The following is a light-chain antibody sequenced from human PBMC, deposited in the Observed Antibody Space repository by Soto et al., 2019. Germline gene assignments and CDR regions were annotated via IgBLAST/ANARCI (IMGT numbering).Light chain of an antibody. V-gene: IGKV3-20*01. Sequence: DIVLTQSPGTLSLSPGERATLSCRSSQSVSSNYLAWYQQKPDQAPRLVIYDVSGRATGIPDRFSGSGSGTDFTLTISRLEPEDSAVYYCQQSGISPTFGQGTKVEIK. CDR2: DVS. J-gene: IGKJ1*01. CDR3: QQSGISPT. CDR1: QSVSSNY.